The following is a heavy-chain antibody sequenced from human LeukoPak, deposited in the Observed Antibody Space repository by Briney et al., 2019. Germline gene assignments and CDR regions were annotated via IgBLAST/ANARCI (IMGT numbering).Heavy chain of an antibody. Sequence: GESLMISCKGSGYSFTCYWIGWVRQMPGKGLEWMGIIYPGDSDTRYSPSFQGQVTISADKSISTAYLQWSSLKASDTAMYYCASPSRYCSGGSCYLDAFDIWGQGTMVTVSS. CDR1: GYSFTCYW. V-gene: IGHV5-51*01. CDR2: IYPGDSDT. J-gene: IGHJ3*02. CDR3: ASPSRYCSGGSCYLDAFDI. D-gene: IGHD2-15*01.